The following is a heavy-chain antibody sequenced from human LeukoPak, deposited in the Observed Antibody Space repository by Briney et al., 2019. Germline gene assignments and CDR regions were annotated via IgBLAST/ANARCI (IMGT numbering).Heavy chain of an antibody. Sequence: GGSLRLSCAASGFTFSSYGMHWVRQAPGKGLVWVSRINSDGSSTSYADSVKGRFTISRDNARNTLYLQMNSLRAEDTAVYYCARIAYYYDSSGFDYWGQGTLVTVSS. D-gene: IGHD3-22*01. CDR2: INSDGSST. J-gene: IGHJ4*02. CDR1: GFTFSSYG. V-gene: IGHV3-74*01. CDR3: ARIAYYYDSSGFDY.